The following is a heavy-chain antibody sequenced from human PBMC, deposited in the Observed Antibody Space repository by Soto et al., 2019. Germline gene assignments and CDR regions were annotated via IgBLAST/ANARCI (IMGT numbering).Heavy chain of an antibody. V-gene: IGHV4-59*01. D-gene: IGHD1-1*01. J-gene: IGHJ4*02. CDR2: IFYSGGT. Sequence: SETLSLTCTVSGDSISTYYWSWIRQPPGKGLQWIGCIFYSGGTAYNPSLKSRVTISLDMSKKQISLKLSSVTTADTATYFCARLQLVQKVIDYWGQGTLVTVSS. CDR1: GDSISTYY. CDR3: ARLQLVQKVIDY.